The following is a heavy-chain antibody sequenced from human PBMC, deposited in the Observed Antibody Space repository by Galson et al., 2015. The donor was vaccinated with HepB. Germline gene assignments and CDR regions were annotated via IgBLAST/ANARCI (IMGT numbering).Heavy chain of an antibody. CDR3: ARDRDEGQQLVRWFDP. J-gene: IGHJ5*02. CDR1: GDSVSSNSAA. CDR2: TYYRSKWYN. D-gene: IGHD6-13*01. Sequence: ISGDSVSSNSAAWNWIRQSPSRGLEWLGRTYYRSKWYNDYAVSVKSRITINPDTSKNQFSLQLNSVTPEDTAVYYCARDRDEGQQLVRWFDPWGQGTLVTVSS. V-gene: IGHV6-1*01.